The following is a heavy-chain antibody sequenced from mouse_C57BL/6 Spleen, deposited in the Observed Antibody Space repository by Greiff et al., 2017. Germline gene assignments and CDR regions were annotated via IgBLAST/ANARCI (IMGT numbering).Heavy chain of an antibody. CDR2: IHPNSGST. V-gene: IGHV1-64*01. CDR3: ARGGYGSGGFDY. J-gene: IGHJ2*01. CDR1: GYTFTSYW. Sequence: VQLQQSGAELVKPGASVKLSCKASGYTFTSYWMHWVKQRPGQGLEWIGMIHPNSGSTNYNEKFKSKATLTVDKSSSTAYMQLSSLTSEDSAVYYCARGGYGSGGFDYWGQGTTLTVSS. D-gene: IGHD1-1*01.